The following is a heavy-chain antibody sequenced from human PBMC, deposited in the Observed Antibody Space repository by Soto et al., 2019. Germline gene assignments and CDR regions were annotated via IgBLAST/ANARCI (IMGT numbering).Heavy chain of an antibody. CDR2: TYHSGSP. D-gene: IGHD3-16*01. CDR1: GGSISSGDSY. CDR3: AREGAASYSYYYGTGV. J-gene: IGHJ6*02. Sequence: QVQLQESGPGLVKPSQTLSLTCTVSGGSISSGDSYWSWIRQFPGKGLEWIGYTYHSGSPYYNPSLKSRVTISVDTSKNQFSLKLNSVTAADTAVYYCAREGAASYSYYYGTGVWGQGTTVTVSS. V-gene: IGHV4-30-4*01.